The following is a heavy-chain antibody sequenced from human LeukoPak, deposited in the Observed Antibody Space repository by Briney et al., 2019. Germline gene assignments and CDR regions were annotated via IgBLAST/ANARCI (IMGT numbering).Heavy chain of an antibody. V-gene: IGHV3-33*01. Sequence: GGSLRLSCAASGFTFSTYAMHWVRQAPGKGLEWVAIIWSDGSDKYYADSVKGRFSISRDNSKNTLYLQMNSLGAEDTAVYYCARDDLSKYSSSWYLSPYYYYGMDVWGQGTTVTVSS. J-gene: IGHJ6*02. CDR2: IWSDGSDK. D-gene: IGHD6-13*01. CDR3: ARDDLSKYSSSWYLSPYYYYGMDV. CDR1: GFTFSTYA.